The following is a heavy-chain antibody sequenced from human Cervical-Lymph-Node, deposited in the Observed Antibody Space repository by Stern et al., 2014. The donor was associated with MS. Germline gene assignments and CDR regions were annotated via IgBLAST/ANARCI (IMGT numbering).Heavy chain of an antibody. CDR2: INPSGGFT. CDR1: EYNLTYFF. V-gene: IGHV1-46*03. Sequence: QVQLVQSGAEVKKPGASVQVSCKASEYNLTYFFMHWIRQAPGQGLEWMGVINPSGGFTTYAQRFQGRLTMTRDTSTSTVFMKLSSLTSEDTAVYYCASARNTAFDIWGQGTSVIVSS. CDR3: ASARNTAFDI. J-gene: IGHJ3*02.